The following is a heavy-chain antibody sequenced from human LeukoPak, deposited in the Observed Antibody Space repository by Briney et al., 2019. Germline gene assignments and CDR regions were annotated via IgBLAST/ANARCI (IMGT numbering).Heavy chain of an antibody. V-gene: IGHV4-38-2*01. CDR3: ARAPVVSPFDS. CDR1: GFSISHGYF. J-gene: IGHJ4*02. CDR2: IYHDERT. Sequence: SETLTLTCVVSGFSISHGYFWGWVRQPPGKGLEWIASIYHDERTYYNASLNSRATISVDTSKNQFSLKLGAVTAADTAVYYCARAPVVSPFDSWGQGILVIASS. D-gene: IGHD3-22*01.